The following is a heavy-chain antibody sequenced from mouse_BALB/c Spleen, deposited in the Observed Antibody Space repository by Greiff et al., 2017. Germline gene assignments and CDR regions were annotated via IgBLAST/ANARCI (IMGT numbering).Heavy chain of an antibody. CDR2: IDPANGNT. CDR1: GFNIKDTY. CDR3: ARYDYGSSYGYFDV. D-gene: IGHD1-1*01. V-gene: IGHV14-3*02. J-gene: IGHJ1*01. Sequence: VQLQQSGAELVKPGASVKLSCTASGFNIKDTYMHWVKQRPEQGLEWIGRIDPANGNTKYDPKFQGKATITADTSSNTAYLQLSSLTSEDTAVYYCARYDYGSSYGYFDVWGAGTTVTVSS.